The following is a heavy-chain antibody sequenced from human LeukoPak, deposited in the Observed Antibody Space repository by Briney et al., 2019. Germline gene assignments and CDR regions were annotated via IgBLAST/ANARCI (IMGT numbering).Heavy chain of an antibody. V-gene: IGHV3-66*01. CDR3: ARTSGWYGGPLDY. Sequence: PGGSLRLSCAASGFIVSSNYMSWVRQAPGKGLEWVSIIYSGGGTYYADSVRDRFTISRDNSKTTLYLQMNSLRAEDTAVYYCARTSGWYGGPLDYWGQGTLVTVSS. D-gene: IGHD6-19*01. CDR1: GFIVSSNY. J-gene: IGHJ4*02. CDR2: IYSGGGT.